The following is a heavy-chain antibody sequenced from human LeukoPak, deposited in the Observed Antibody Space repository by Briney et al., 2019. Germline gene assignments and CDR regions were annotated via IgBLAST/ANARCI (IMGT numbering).Heavy chain of an antibody. J-gene: IGHJ4*02. Sequence: SETLSLTCTVSGGSISSSSYYWGWIRQPPGKGLEWIGSIYYSGSTYYNPSLKSRVTISVDTSKNQFFLKLSSVTAADTAVYYCARSRTPYFDYWGQGTLVTVSS. V-gene: IGHV4-39*01. D-gene: IGHD6-13*01. CDR1: GGSISSSSYY. CDR3: ARSRTPYFDY. CDR2: IYYSGST.